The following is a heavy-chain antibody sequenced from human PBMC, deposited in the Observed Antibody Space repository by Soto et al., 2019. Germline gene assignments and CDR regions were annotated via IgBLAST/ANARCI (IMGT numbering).Heavy chain of an antibody. D-gene: IGHD3-16*01. Sequence: PGGSLRLSCAASGFTFSTYGMHWVRQAPGKGLEWVAVIWYDGSNKYYADSVKGRFTISRDNSKNTLYLQMNSLRAEDTAVYYCAKWNGGFDYWGQGTLVTVSS. J-gene: IGHJ4*02. CDR3: AKWNGGFDY. V-gene: IGHV3-33*06. CDR1: GFTFSTYG. CDR2: IWYDGSNK.